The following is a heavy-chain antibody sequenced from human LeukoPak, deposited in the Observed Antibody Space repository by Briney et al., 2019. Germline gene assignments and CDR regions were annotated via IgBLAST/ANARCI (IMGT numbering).Heavy chain of an antibody. J-gene: IGHJ4*02. V-gene: IGHV3-15*01. CDR3: TTWDIVVVAAAITDY. D-gene: IGHD2-15*01. Sequence: GGSLRLSCAASGFTFSNAWMSWVRQAPGKGLEWVGRIKSKTDGGTTDYAAPVKGRFTISRDDSKNTLYLQMNSLKTEDTAVYYCTTWDIVVVAAAITDYWGQGTLVTVSS. CDR2: IKSKTDGGTT. CDR1: GFTFSNAW.